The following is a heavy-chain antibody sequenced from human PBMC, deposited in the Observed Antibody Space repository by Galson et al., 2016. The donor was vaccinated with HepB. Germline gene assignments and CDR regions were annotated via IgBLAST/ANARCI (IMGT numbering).Heavy chain of an antibody. J-gene: IGHJ3*02. CDR3: ARPSGKYSGGFDI. Sequence: SLRLSCSASGLRSSEHYMDWVRQAPGKGLEWVGRTRNKVNSYTTEYAASVKGRFTISRDDSKNSLYLQMNSLKTEDTALYYCARPSGKYSGGFDIWGQGTMVTVSS. CDR2: TRNKVNSYTT. CDR1: GLRSSEHY. D-gene: IGHD2/OR15-2a*01. V-gene: IGHV3-72*01.